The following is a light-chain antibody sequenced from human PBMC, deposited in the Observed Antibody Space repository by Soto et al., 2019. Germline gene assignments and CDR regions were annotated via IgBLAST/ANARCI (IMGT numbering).Light chain of an antibody. J-gene: IGKJ2*01. CDR1: QGIRNA. Sequence: DIQMTQSPSSLSASVGDRVTITCRASQGIRNALGWYQQKPGKAPERLISAASSLQSGVPSRFSASGSGTEFTLTISSLQPEDFATYYCLQHDRYPYTFGQGTKLEIK. CDR2: AAS. V-gene: IGKV1-17*01. CDR3: LQHDRYPYT.